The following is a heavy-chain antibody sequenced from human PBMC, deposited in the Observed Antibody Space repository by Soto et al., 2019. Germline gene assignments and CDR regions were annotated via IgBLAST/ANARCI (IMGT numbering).Heavy chain of an antibody. J-gene: IGHJ3*02. D-gene: IGHD3-10*01. Sequence: GGSLRLSCAASGFPFGPFWMHWVRQAPGKGLEWVSHIHGDGYTTIYADSVKGRFTISRDNAKNTLYLQMNSLRAEDTAVYYCAGDRGNPDSFDIWGQGTMVTVSS. CDR3: AGDRGNPDSFDI. V-gene: IGHV3-74*01. CDR1: GFPFGPFW. CDR2: IHGDGYTT.